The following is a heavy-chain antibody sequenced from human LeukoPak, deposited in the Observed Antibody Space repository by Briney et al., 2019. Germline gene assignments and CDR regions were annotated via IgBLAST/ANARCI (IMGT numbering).Heavy chain of an antibody. V-gene: IGHV1-8*01. D-gene: IGHD6-13*01. CDR3: ARRPYSSSWYFNYYYYYMDV. J-gene: IGHJ6*03. CDR1: GYTFTSYD. Sequence: ASVKVSCKASGYTFTSYDINWVRQATGQGLEWMGWMNPNSGNTGHAQKFQGRVTMTRNTSISTAYMELSSLRSEDTAVYYCARRPYSSSWYFNYYYYYMDVWGKGTTVTVSS. CDR2: MNPNSGNT.